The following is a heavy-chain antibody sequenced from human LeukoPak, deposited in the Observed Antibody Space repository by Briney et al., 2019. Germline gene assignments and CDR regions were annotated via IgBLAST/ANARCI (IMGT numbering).Heavy chain of an antibody. CDR2: INHSGST. J-gene: IGHJ3*02. CDR3: ARQFGVEI. D-gene: IGHD1-1*01. CDR1: GYSISSGYY. Sequence: SETLSLTCAVSGYSISSGYYWGWIRPPPGKGLEWIGSINHSGSTSYNPSLKSRVTISIYTSKNQFSLKLSSVPAADTAVYYCARQFGVEIWGQGTMVTVSS. V-gene: IGHV4-38-2*01.